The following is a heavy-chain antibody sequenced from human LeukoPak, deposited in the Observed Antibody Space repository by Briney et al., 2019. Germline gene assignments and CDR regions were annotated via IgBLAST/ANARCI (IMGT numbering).Heavy chain of an antibody. V-gene: IGHV3-48*03. CDR3: ARDPGLSYFDY. CDR1: GFTFSSYE. D-gene: IGHD3-16*02. J-gene: IGHJ4*02. CDR2: ISSSGSTI. Sequence: GGSLRLSCAASGFTFSSYEMNWVRQAPGKGLEWVSYISSSGSTIYYADSVKGRFTISRDNAKNSLYLQMNSLRAEDTAVYYYARDPGLSYFDYWGQGTLVTVSP.